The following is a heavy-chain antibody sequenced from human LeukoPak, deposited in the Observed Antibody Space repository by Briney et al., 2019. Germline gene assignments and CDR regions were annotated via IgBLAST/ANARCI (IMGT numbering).Heavy chain of an antibody. CDR1: GFTFSSYA. CDR2: ISGSGGST. V-gene: IGHV3-23*01. J-gene: IGHJ4*02. D-gene: IGHD3-10*01. CDR3: AKNVLLWFGELSPFDY. Sequence: GGSLRLSCAASGFTFSSYAMSWVRQAPGKGLEWVSAISGSGGSTYYADSVKGRFTISRDNSKNTLYLQMNSLGAEDTAVYYCAKNVLLWFGELSPFDYWGQGTLVTVSS.